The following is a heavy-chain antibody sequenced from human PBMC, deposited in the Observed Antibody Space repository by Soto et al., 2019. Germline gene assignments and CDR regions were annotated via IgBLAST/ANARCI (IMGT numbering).Heavy chain of an antibody. CDR2: ISSSGSTI. Sequence: GGTLRLSCVASGFTFSSYTMNWVRQTPGRRLEWVAYISSSGSTIYYAESVKGRFTVSRDNAKSSLYLQIDGLRDEGTAVYYCASGLGSSRSWGQGSRVTVSS. J-gene: IGHJ1*01. V-gene: IGHV3-48*02. CDR1: GFTFSSYT. CDR3: ASGLGSSRS. D-gene: IGHD3-10*01.